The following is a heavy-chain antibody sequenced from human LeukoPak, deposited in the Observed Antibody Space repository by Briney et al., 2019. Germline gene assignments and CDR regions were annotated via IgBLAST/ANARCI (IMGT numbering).Heavy chain of an antibody. Sequence: ASVKVSCKASGYTFTSYDINWVRQATGQGLEWMGWMNPNSGNTGYAQKFQGRVTMTRNTSISTAYMELSSLRSEDTAVYYCARGHITMVRGVRIRSWFDPWGQGTLVTVSS. CDR2: MNPNSGNT. CDR3: ARGHITMVRGVRIRSWFDP. CDR1: GYTFTSYD. J-gene: IGHJ5*02. D-gene: IGHD3-10*01. V-gene: IGHV1-8*01.